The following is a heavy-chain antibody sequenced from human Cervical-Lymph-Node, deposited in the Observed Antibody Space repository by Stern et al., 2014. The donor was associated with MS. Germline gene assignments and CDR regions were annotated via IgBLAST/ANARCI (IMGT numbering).Heavy chain of an antibody. Sequence: QVQLQESGPGLVKPSETLSLTCTVSGGSISSYYWSWIRQPPGKGLEWIGYIYYSGSTNYNPSLKSRVTISVDTSKNQFSLKLSSVTAADTAVYYCARDRGDYEDYYGMDVWGQGTTVTVSS. CDR3: ARDRGDYEDYYGMDV. V-gene: IGHV4-59*01. D-gene: IGHD4-17*01. CDR1: GGSISSYY. CDR2: IYYSGST. J-gene: IGHJ6*02.